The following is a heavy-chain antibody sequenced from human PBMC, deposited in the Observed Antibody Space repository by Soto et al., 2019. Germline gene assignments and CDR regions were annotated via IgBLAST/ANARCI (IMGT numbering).Heavy chain of an antibody. CDR1: GYTFTSYA. J-gene: IGHJ4*02. D-gene: IGHD2-15*01. CDR2: INAGNGNT. CDR3: ASELLGYCSGGSCYQIDY. Sequence: ASVKVSCKASGYTFTSYAMHWVRQAPGQRLEWMGWINAGNGNTKYSQKFQGRVTITRDTSASTAYMELSRLRSEDTAVYYCASELLGYCSGGSCYQIDYWGQGTLVTVSS. V-gene: IGHV1-3*01.